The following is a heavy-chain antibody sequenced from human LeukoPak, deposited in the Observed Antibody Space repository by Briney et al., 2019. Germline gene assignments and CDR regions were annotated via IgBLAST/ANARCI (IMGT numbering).Heavy chain of an antibody. CDR2: IYYDGST. D-gene: IGHD5-12*01. V-gene: IGHV4-59*01. Sequence: SETLSLTCTVSGDSISTYYWSWIRQPPGKGLEWIGYIYYDGSTKKNPSLKSRVIMSVDTSKNQFSLKLSSVTAADTAVYYCAREGPYSANDPSVWGQGTLVTVSS. CDR1: GDSISTYY. J-gene: IGHJ4*02. CDR3: AREGPYSANDPSV.